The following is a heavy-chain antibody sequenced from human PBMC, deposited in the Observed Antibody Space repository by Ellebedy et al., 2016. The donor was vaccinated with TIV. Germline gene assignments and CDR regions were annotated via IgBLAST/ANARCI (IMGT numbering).Heavy chain of an antibody. V-gene: IGHV3-21*01. D-gene: IGHD3-10*01. J-gene: IGHJ4*02. CDR3: ARRSGTSYN. Sequence: GESLKISCAGSGFTFSTYTMNWVRQAPGKGLDWVSSITGSSYFKHYADSVKGRFTISRDNAKNSLYLQMSDLRGEDTAVYYCARRSGTSYNWGQGTLVTVSS. CDR2: ITGSSYFK. CDR1: GFTFSTYT.